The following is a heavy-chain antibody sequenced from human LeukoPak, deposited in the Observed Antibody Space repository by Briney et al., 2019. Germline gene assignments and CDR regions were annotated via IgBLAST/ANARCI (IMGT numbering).Heavy chain of an antibody. CDR3: AKDRRPYGMDV. V-gene: IGHV3-23*01. J-gene: IGHJ6*02. CDR2: ISGSGGDT. CDR1: GFTFSSYA. Sequence: PGRSLRLSCAASGFTFSSYAMSWVRQAPGKGLEWVSVISGSGGDTYYADSVKGRFTISRDNSKNTLYLQMNSLRAEDTALYYCAKDRRPYGMDVWGQGTTVTVSS.